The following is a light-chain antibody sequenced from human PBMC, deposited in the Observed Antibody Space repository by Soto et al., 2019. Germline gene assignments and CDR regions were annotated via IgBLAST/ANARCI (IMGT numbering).Light chain of an antibody. CDR3: AAWDDSLNGHV. CDR2: TDT. V-gene: IGLV1-44*01. J-gene: IGLJ1*01. Sequence: QLVLTQPPSASGTPGQRVTISCSGSSSNIGSNTVNWFQQLPGTAPKPLIYTDTQRPPGVPDRFSGSKSGTSGSLAISGLQSEDEADYYCAAWDDSLNGHVFGTGTKLTVL. CDR1: SSNIGSNT.